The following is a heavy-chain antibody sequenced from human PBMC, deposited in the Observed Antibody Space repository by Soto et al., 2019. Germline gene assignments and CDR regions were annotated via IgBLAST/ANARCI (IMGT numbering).Heavy chain of an antibody. CDR3: ARERGMYYYYYYGMDV. D-gene: IGHD5-12*01. CDR1: GGTFSSYA. J-gene: IGHJ6*02. CDR2: IIPIFGTA. Sequence: SVKVSCKASGGTFSSYAISWVRQAPGQGLEWMGGIIPIFGTANYAQKFQGRVTITADESTSTAYMELSSLRSEDTAVYYCARERGMYYYYYYGMDVWGQGTTVTVSS. V-gene: IGHV1-69*13.